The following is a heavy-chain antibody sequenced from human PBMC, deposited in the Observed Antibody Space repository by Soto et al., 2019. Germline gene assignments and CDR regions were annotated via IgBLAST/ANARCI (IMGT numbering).Heavy chain of an antibody. CDR2: NSWDGGTS. D-gene: IGHD3-3*01. CDR3: AKDIGPSYYDFWSGRYGMDV. Sequence: GGSLRLSCAASGFTLSRYTMHWVRQAPGKGLEWVALNSWDGGTSAYADSVKGRFTISRDNSKNSLYLQMNSLRTEDTALYYCAKDIGPSYYDFWSGRYGMDVWGQGTTVTVSS. J-gene: IGHJ6*02. V-gene: IGHV3-43*01. CDR1: GFTLSRYT.